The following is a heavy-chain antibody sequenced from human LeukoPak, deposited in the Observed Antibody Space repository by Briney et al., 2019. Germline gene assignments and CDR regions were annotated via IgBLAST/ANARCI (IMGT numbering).Heavy chain of an antibody. CDR2: VNVYNGDT. CDR1: GYTFSSYG. Sequence: ASVKVSCKAPGYTFSSYGFSWVRQAPGQGLEWMGWVNVYNGDTNYAQKFQGRVIMTSDASTSTGYMELTSLRSDDTAIYYCARVGYNWNLWFDFWGQGTTVTVSS. D-gene: IGHD1-7*01. CDR3: ARVGYNWNLWFDF. J-gene: IGHJ3*01. V-gene: IGHV1-18*01.